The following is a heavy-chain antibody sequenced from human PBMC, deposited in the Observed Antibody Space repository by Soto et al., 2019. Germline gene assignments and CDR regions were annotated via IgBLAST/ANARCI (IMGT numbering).Heavy chain of an antibody. D-gene: IGHD1-26*01. CDR1: GFSLTSSGVG. CDR2: IYWDDDK. Sequence: QITLKESGPTLVKPTQTLTLTCTFSGFSLTSSGVGVGWIRQPPGKALECLALIYWDDDKRYSPSLKSRLTITXXTXKTXVVLTVTNMDPMDTATYYCAHRLTRYSWNYGLFDDWGQGTLVTVSS. V-gene: IGHV2-5*02. CDR3: AHRLTRYSWNYGLFDD. J-gene: IGHJ4*02.